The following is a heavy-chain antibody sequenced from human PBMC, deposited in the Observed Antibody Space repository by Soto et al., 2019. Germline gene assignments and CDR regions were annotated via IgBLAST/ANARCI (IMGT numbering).Heavy chain of an antibody. CDR1: TFTFSNYW. V-gene: IGHV3-7*05. J-gene: IGHJ4*02. Sequence: PGGSLRLSCAASTFTFSNYWMSWVRQAPGKGLEWVANIDQDGSAKYYVDSVKGRFTISRDNAKNLLYLQMSSLRVEDTAVYYCAREYSGYETPRDNDGWGQGIWVTVAS. CDR2: IDQDGSAK. D-gene: IGHD5-12*01. CDR3: AREYSGYETPRDNDG.